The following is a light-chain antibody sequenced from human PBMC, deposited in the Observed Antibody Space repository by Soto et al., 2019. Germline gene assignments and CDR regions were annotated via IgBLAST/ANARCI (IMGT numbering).Light chain of an antibody. Sequence: EMVLRQSPGTLYLSPGERATRSCRASQRVSSNYLAWYQQKPGQAPRLLIYDASSLESGVPSRFSGSGSGTEFTLTISSLQPDDFATYYCQQYNSYPLTFGGGTKVDIK. CDR3: QQYNSYPLT. CDR2: DAS. J-gene: IGKJ4*01. V-gene: IGKV3-20*01. CDR1: QRVSSNY.